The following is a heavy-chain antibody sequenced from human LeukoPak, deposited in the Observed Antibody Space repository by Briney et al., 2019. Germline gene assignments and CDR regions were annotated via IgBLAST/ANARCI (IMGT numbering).Heavy chain of an antibody. CDR1: GFTFSSYW. V-gene: IGHV3-7*01. CDR2: IKQDGSEK. J-gene: IGHJ4*02. CDR3: ARDNSYYYDSSGYNY. D-gene: IGHD3-22*01. Sequence: GGSLRLSCAASGFTFSSYWMSWVRQAPGKGLEWLANIKQDGSEKYYVDPVKGRFTISRDNAKNSLYLQMNSLRAEDTAVYYCARDNSYYYDSSGYNYWGQGTLVTVSS.